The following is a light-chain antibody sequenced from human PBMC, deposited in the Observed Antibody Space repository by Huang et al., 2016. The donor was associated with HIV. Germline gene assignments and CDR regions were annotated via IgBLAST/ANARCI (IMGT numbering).Light chain of an antibody. Sequence: DIQMTQSPSSLFASVGDRVTITCQASQDISNYLNWYQQKPGKAPKLLSYDASNLETGVTSRFSGSGSGTDFTFTISSLQPEDIATYYCQQYDNLLTFGPGTKVDIK. CDR3: QQYDNLLT. CDR2: DAS. CDR1: QDISNY. V-gene: IGKV1-33*01. J-gene: IGKJ3*01.